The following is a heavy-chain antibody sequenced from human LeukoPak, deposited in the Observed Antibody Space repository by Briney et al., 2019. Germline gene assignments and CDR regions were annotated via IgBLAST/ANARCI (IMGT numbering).Heavy chain of an antibody. CDR2: ISSSSSYI. CDR3: ARERDYSGQLDY. D-gene: IGHD5-12*01. Sequence: GGSLRLSCAASGFTFSSYSMNWVRQAPGKGLEWVSSISSSSSYIYYADSVKGRFTISRDNAKNSLYLQMSSLRAEDTAVYYCARERDYSGQLDYWGQGTLVTVSS. V-gene: IGHV3-21*01. J-gene: IGHJ4*02. CDR1: GFTFSSYS.